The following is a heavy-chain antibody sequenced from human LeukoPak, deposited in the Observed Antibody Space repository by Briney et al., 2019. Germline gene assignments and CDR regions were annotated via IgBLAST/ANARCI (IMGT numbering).Heavy chain of an antibody. CDR1: GGSFSGYY. CDR2: INHSGST. J-gene: IGHJ4*02. V-gene: IGHV4-34*01. CDR3: AREHPSDYGGNPGNDY. Sequence: SETLSLTCAVYGGSFSGYYWSWIRQPPGKGLEWIGEINHSGSTNYNPSLKSRVTISVDTSKNQFSLKLSSVTAADTAVYYCAREHPSDYGGNPGNDYWGQGTLVTVSS. D-gene: IGHD4-23*01.